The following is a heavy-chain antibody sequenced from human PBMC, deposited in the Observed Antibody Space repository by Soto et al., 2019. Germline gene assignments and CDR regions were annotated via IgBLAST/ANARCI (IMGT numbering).Heavy chain of an antibody. CDR1: GGSISSYR. CDR2: LNSYGNT. CDR3: GRESGETWDYEAS. D-gene: IGHD1-7*01. V-gene: IGHV4-4*07. Sequence: SETLSLTCTVSGGSISSYRWSWIRQPAGKGLEWIGRLNSYGNTHYNPSLKSRVTVSVDTSRNQFFLTLRSVTAADSAVYHCGRESGETWDYEASWGQGTPVTVSS. J-gene: IGHJ5*02.